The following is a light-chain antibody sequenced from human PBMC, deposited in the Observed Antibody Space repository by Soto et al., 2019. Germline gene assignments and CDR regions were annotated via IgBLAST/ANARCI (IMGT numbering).Light chain of an antibody. CDR2: YDD. V-gene: IGLV1-36*01. CDR3: AVWDDSLNGVV. CDR1: RSNVGNNA. Sequence: QSVLTQPPSVSEAPRQRVTISCSGSRSNVGNNAVNWYQQLPGKAPKLLIYYDDLLPSGVSDRFSGSKSGTSASLAISGLQSEYEADYYCAVWDDSLNGVVFGGGTKLTVL. J-gene: IGLJ3*02.